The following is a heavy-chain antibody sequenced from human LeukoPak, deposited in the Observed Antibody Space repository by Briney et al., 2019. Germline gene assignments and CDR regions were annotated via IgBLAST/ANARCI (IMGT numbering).Heavy chain of an antibody. CDR1: GYSISSGYY. CDR3: ARNRIAVAGRGPYFDY. D-gene: IGHD6-19*01. Sequence: SETLSLTCAVSGYSISSGYYWGYIRQSPGKGLEWIGSIYHSGDTYYNPSLKSRVTTSVDTSKNQFSLKLSSVTAADTAVYYCARNRIAVAGRGPYFDYWGQGTLVTVSS. J-gene: IGHJ4*02. V-gene: IGHV4-38-2*01. CDR2: IYHSGDT.